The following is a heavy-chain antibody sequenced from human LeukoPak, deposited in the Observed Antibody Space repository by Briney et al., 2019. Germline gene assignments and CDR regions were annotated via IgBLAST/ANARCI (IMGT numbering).Heavy chain of an antibody. J-gene: IGHJ3*02. Sequence: PGGSLRLSCAASGFTFSSYAMSWVRQAPGKGLEWVSYISSSSSTIYYADSVKGRFTISRDNAKNSLYLQMNSLRAEDTAVYYCARRGNYDILTGYFTYAFDIWGQGTMVTVSS. CDR2: ISSSSSTI. CDR1: GFTFSSYA. V-gene: IGHV3-48*04. CDR3: ARRGNYDILTGYFTYAFDI. D-gene: IGHD3-9*01.